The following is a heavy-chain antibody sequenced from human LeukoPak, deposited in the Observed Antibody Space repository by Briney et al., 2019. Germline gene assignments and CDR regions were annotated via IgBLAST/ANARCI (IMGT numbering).Heavy chain of an antibody. CDR1: GFTFSSYT. CDR2: IRSSSAYI. CDR3: ARETYDYDSSSNFAFDV. J-gene: IGHJ3*01. Sequence: GGSLRLSCAASGFTFSSYTMNCVCQAPGKGLGWVSPIRSSSAYIYYADSVRGRFTISRDNAKNSLYLQMNSLRAEDTAVSYCARETYDYDSSSNFAFDVWGQGTMVTVS. V-gene: IGHV3-21*01. D-gene: IGHD3-22*01.